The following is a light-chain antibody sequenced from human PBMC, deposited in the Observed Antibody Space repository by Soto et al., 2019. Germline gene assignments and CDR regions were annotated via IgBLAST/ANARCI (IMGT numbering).Light chain of an antibody. J-gene: IGLJ1*01. CDR3: QSYDSSLSSYV. CDR2: GNS. V-gene: IGLV1-40*01. Sequence: QSVLTQPPSVSGAPGQRVTISCTGSSSNIGAGYDVHWYQQLPGTAPKLLIYGNSNRPSGVPDRFSGSKSGISASLAITGLQAEDEADYYCQSYDSSLSSYVFGTGTRSPS. CDR1: SSNIGAGYD.